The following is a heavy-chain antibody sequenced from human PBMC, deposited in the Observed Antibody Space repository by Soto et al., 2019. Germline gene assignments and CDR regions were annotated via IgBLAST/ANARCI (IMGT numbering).Heavy chain of an antibody. CDR3: ARTCIAAAGGRYCYDGMDV. CDR1: GGPISSSSYY. V-gene: IGHV4-39*01. D-gene: IGHD6-25*01. Sequence: SETLALTCTVSGGPISSSSYYWGWIRQPPGKGLEWIGSIYYSGSTYYNPSLKSRVTISVDTSKNQFSLKLSSVTAADTAVYYCARTCIAAAGGRYCYDGMDVWGQGTTVS. J-gene: IGHJ6*02. CDR2: IYYSGST.